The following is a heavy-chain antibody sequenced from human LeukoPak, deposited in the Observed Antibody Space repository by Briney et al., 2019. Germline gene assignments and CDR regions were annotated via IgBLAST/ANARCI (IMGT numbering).Heavy chain of an antibody. CDR3: ARGMTSIY. CDR2: IYYSGST. Sequence: KPLETLSLTCTVSGASFSSSTYYWGWIRQPPGKGLEWIGSIYYSGSTYYNPSLKSRVTISVDTSKNQFSLKLSSVTAADTAVYYCARGMTSIYWGQGTLVTVSS. J-gene: IGHJ4*02. D-gene: IGHD5-24*01. CDR1: GASFSSSTYY. V-gene: IGHV4-39*07.